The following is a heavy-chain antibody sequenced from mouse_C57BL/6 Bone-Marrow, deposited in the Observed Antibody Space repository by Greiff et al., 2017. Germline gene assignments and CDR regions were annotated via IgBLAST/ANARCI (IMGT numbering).Heavy chain of an antibody. Sequence: EVQGVESGGDLVKPGGSLKLSCAASGFTFSSYGMSWVRQTPDKRLEWVATISSGGSYTYYPDSVKGRFTISRDNAKNTLYLQMSSLKSEDTAMYYCARRSYGSSMDYWGQGTSVTVSS. J-gene: IGHJ4*01. CDR2: ISSGGSYT. CDR1: GFTFSSYG. V-gene: IGHV5-6*01. CDR3: ARRSYGSSMDY. D-gene: IGHD1-1*01.